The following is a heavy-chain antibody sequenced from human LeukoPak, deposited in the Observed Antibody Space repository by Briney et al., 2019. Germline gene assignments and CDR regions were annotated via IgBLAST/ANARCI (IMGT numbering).Heavy chain of an antibody. J-gene: IGHJ4*02. CDR2: VSYDGSIK. CDR3: ARAAYSSTWLLTH. Sequence: GGSLRLSCAASGFSVSSIYMSWVRQAPGKGLEGVAVVSYDGSIKYYADSVKGRFTLSRDNSKNTLYLQMNSLIPADTAVYYCARAAYSSTWLLTHWGQGTLVTVSS. CDR1: GFSVSSIY. D-gene: IGHD6-13*01. V-gene: IGHV3-30-3*01.